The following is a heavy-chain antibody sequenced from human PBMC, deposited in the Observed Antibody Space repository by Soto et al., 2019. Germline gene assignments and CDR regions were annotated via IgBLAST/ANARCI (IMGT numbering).Heavy chain of an antibody. J-gene: IGHJ5*02. CDR2: INHSGNT. CDR1: GGPLNGYY. V-gene: IGHV4-34*01. Sequence: SETLSLTCAVYGGPLNGYYWSWIRQPPGKGLEWIGEINHSGNTNYNPSLKSRVTISVDTSKNQFSLKLSSVTAADTAIYYCARSNWFDPWGQGTLVTVSS. CDR3: ARSNWFDP.